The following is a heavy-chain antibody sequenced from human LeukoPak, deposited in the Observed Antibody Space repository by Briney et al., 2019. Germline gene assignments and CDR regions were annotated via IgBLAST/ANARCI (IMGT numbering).Heavy chain of an antibody. CDR1: GFTFSNYA. Sequence: GRSLRLSCAATGFTFSNYAIHWGRQAPGKGLEWVAFISDDGSRQHYADSVKGRFTISRDNSKNTLYLQMNSLRAEDTALYYCAKRSRTVTTIDSWGRGTLVTVSS. CDR2: ISDDGSRQ. D-gene: IGHD4-11*01. V-gene: IGHV3-30-3*02. J-gene: IGHJ4*02. CDR3: AKRSRTVTTIDS.